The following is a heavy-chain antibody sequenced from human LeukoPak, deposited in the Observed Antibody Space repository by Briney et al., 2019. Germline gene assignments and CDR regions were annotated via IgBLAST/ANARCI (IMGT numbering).Heavy chain of an antibody. CDR2: IFSGGIT. CDR3: ARGLIAVAGTDAFDF. J-gene: IGHJ3*01. V-gene: IGHV3-53*01. D-gene: IGHD6-19*01. CDR1: GFTVSNNY. Sequence: AGGSLRLSCAASGFTVSNNYMTWVRQAPGKGLECVSVIFSGGITYYADSVKGRFTISRDRSKNTLYLQMNSLRAEDTAVYYCARGLIAVAGTDAFDFWGRGTMVTVSS.